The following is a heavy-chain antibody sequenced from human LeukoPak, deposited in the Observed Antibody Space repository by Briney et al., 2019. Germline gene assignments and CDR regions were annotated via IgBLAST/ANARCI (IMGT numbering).Heavy chain of an antibody. D-gene: IGHD1-26*01. CDR2: ISSSGRTI. CDR3: ARGVVGPTPPPFDY. V-gene: IGHV3-11*01. CDR1: GFTFSDYY. Sequence: GGSLRLSCAASGFTFSDYYMSWIRQAPGKGLEWLPYISSSGRTIYYADSLKGRFTISRDNAKNSLYLQMNSLRAEDTAVYYCARGVVGPTPPPFDYWGQGTLVTVSS. J-gene: IGHJ4*02.